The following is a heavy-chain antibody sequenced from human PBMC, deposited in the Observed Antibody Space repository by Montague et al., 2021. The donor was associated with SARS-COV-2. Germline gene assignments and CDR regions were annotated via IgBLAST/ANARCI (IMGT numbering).Heavy chain of an antibody. Sequence: SETLSLTCTVSGGSISSYYWSWIRQPPGNGLEWIGYIYYSGSTNYNPSLKSRVTISVDTSKNQFSLKLSSVTAADTAVYYCARGSGWMGNAFDIWGQGTMVTVSS. CDR2: IYYSGST. V-gene: IGHV4-59*01. J-gene: IGHJ3*02. CDR3: ARGSGWMGNAFDI. D-gene: IGHD6-19*01. CDR1: GGSISSYY.